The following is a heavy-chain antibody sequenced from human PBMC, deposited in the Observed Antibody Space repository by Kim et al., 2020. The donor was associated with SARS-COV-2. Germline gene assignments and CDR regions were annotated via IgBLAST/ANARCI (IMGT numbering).Heavy chain of an antibody. V-gene: IGHV4-34*01. CDR1: GGSFSGYY. D-gene: IGHD3-10*01. J-gene: IGHJ6*02. CDR3: ARGSGARRANYYYYYGMDV. Sequence: SETLSLTCAVYGGSFSGYYWSWIRQPPGKGLEWIGEINHSGSTNYNPSLKSRVTISVDTSKNQFSLKLSSVTAADTAVYYCARGSGARRANYYYYYGMDVWGQGTTVTVSS. CDR2: INHSGST.